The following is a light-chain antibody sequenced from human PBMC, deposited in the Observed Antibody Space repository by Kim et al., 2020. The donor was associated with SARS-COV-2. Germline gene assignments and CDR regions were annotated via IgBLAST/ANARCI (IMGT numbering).Light chain of an antibody. CDR2: EDN. Sequence: NFMLTQSPSVSESPGETVTISCTRSSGSIASNYVQWYQQRPGSAPNTMIYEDNQRPSGVPARFSGSIGSSSNSASLTISGLRTEDEADYYCQSYDSSTPCVFGGGTKLTVL. CDR3: QSYDSSTPCV. J-gene: IGLJ3*02. CDR1: SGSIASNY. V-gene: IGLV6-57*03.